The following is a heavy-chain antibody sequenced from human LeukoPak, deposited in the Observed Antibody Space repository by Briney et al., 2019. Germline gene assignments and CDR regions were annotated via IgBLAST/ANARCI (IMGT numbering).Heavy chain of an antibody. D-gene: IGHD5-12*01. CDR3: AKDLPPQIDIVATIVDY. J-gene: IGHJ4*02. Sequence: GRSLRLSCAASGFTFSSYGMPWVRQAPGKGLEWVAVISYDGSNKYYADSVKGRFTISRDNSKNTLYLQMNSLRAEDTAVYYCAKDLPPQIDIVATIVDYWGQGTLVTVSS. CDR2: ISYDGSNK. V-gene: IGHV3-30*18. CDR1: GFTFSSYG.